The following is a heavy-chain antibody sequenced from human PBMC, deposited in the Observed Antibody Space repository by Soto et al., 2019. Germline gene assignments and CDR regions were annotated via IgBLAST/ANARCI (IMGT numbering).Heavy chain of an antibody. CDR3: ARVAYGAGSYHPPNWFDP. Sequence: QVQLVQSGAEVKKPGSSVKVSCKASGGTFSSYAISWVRQAPGQGLEWMGGIIPIFGTANYAQKFQGRVTITADESTSTAYMELSSLRSEDTAVYYWARVAYGAGSYHPPNWFDPWGQGTLVTVSS. CDR2: IIPIFGTA. CDR1: GGTFSSYA. J-gene: IGHJ5*02. V-gene: IGHV1-69*01. D-gene: IGHD3-10*01.